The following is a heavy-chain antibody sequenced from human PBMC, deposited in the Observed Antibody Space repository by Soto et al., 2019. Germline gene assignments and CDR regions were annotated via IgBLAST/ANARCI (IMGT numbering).Heavy chain of an antibody. CDR2: INIDGTEK. Sequence: EVQLVESGGALVQPGGSLRLSCATSGFTFTHYWMNWVRQAPGKGLEWVANINIDGTEKYYGVSVKGRFTISRDNAKNSLYLQMDSLRDEDMAVYYCARNRGWKMLDYWGQGTLVTVSS. V-gene: IGHV3-7*01. D-gene: IGHD6-19*01. J-gene: IGHJ4*02. CDR3: ARNRGWKMLDY. CDR1: GFTFTHYW.